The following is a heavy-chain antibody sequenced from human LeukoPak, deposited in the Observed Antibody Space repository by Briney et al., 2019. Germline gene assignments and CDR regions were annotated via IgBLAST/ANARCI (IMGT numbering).Heavy chain of an antibody. CDR1: GGSISSSSYY. Sequence: TSETLSLTCAVSGGSISSSSYYWGWIRQPPGKGLEWIGSIYYSGSTCYNPSLKSRVTISVDTSKNQFSLKLSSVTAADTAVYYCARGCQAGTYYDFWSGYYTGYDYWGQGTLVTVSS. D-gene: IGHD3-3*01. J-gene: IGHJ4*02. V-gene: IGHV4-39*07. CDR2: IYYSGST. CDR3: ARGCQAGTYYDFWSGYYTGYDY.